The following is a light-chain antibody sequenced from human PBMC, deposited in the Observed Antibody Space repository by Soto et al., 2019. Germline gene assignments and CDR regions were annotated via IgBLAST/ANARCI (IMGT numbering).Light chain of an antibody. CDR3: PSYAGGNHV. CDR1: SSDVGGYNY. J-gene: IGLJ1*01. CDR2: EVN. V-gene: IGLV2-8*01. Sequence: QSALTQPPSASGSPGQSVTISCTGTSSDVGGYNYVSWYQQNPGKVPKLMIYEVNKRPSGVPDRFSGSKSGNTASLTVSGLQAEEEAEYYRPSYAGGNHVFGTGTKPTVL.